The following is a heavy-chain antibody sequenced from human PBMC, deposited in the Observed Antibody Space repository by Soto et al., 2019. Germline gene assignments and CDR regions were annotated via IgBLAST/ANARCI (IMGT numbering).Heavy chain of an antibody. CDR2: ISSSSSYI. D-gene: IGHD6-19*01. Sequence: GGSLRLSCAASGFTFSSYSMNWVRQAPGKGLEWVSSISSSSSYIYYAGSVKGRFTISRDNAKNSLYLQMNSLRAEDTAVYYCARVLSVAGTNAFDIWGQGTMVTVSS. J-gene: IGHJ3*02. CDR1: GFTFSSYS. CDR3: ARVLSVAGTNAFDI. V-gene: IGHV3-21*01.